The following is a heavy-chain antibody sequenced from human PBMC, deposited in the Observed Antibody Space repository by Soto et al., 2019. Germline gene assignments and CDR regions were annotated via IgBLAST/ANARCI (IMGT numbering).Heavy chain of an antibody. V-gene: IGHV5-10-1*01. CDR2: IDPSDSYT. J-gene: IGHJ3*02. Sequence: PVGSLKISCHASGYSVASYWITWVRQMPGKGLEWMGRIDPSDSYTNYSPSFQGHVTISADKSINTAYLQWSSLKASDTAMYYCARGGGGDDAFDIWGQGTMVTVSS. CDR1: GYSVASYW. D-gene: IGHD2-15*01. CDR3: ARGGGGDDAFDI.